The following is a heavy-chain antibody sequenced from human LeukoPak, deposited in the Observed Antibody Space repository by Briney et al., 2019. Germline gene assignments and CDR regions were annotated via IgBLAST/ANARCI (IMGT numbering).Heavy chain of an antibody. J-gene: IGHJ4*02. D-gene: IGHD2-15*01. V-gene: IGHV3-23*01. CDR3: AKGKGSSSSSIDW. Sequence: GGSLRLSCAACGFTFDTYVMSWVRQAPGRGLEWVSLISSSGGSTYYADSVKGRFTVSRDNSKNTLYLQIHSLRAEDTAVYYCAKGKGSSSSSIDWWGQGTLITVSS. CDR2: ISSSGGST. CDR1: GFTFDTYV.